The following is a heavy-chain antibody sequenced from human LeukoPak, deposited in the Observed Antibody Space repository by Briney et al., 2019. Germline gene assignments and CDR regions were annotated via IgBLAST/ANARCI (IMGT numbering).Heavy chain of an antibody. D-gene: IGHD3-22*01. CDR3: ARGYDSSGYYYDAFDI. CDR1: GYTFTSYA. Sequence: SVKVSCKASGYTFTSYAISWVRQAPGQGLEWMGGIIPIFGTANYAQKFQGRVTITADKSTSTAYMELSSLRSEDTAVYYCARGYDSSGYYYDAFDIWGQGTMVTVSS. V-gene: IGHV1-69*06. J-gene: IGHJ3*02. CDR2: IIPIFGTA.